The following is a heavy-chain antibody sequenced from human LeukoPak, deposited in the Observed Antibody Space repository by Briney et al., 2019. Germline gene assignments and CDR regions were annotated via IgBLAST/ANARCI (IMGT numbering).Heavy chain of an antibody. V-gene: IGHV4-31*03. CDR1: GGSISSGGYY. D-gene: IGHD3-22*01. CDR2: IYYSGST. CDR3: ARTSYRGSSGYNWFDP. J-gene: IGHJ5*02. Sequence: PSETLSLTCTVSGGSISSGGYYWSWIRQHPGKGLEWIGYIYYSGSTYYNPSLKSRVTISVDTSKNQFSLKLSSVTAADTAVYYCARTSYRGSSGYNWFDPWGQGTLVTVSS.